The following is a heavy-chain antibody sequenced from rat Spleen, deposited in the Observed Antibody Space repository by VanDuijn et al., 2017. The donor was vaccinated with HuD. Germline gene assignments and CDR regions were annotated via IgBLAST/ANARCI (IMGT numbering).Heavy chain of an antibody. CDR1: GFTFSNYY. Sequence: EVQLVESDGGLVQPGRSLKLSCAASGFTFSNYYMAWVRQAPTKGLEWVASISPSGDGTYYRDSVKGRFTISRDNAKNILYLQMNSLRSEDTATYYCARHLTRYGGYPFDYWGQGVMVTVSS. V-gene: IGHV5-25*01. CDR3: ARHLTRYGGYPFDY. D-gene: IGHD1-11*01. J-gene: IGHJ2*01. CDR2: ISPSGDGT.